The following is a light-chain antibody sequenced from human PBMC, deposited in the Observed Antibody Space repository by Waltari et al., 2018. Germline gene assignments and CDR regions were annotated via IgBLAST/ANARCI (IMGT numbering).Light chain of an antibody. Sequence: SYVLTQPPSVSVAPGETSRITCGGDNIGGYSVHWYQQKPGQAPVLVLYSDNDRPSGFPERFPGSNFGNTATLTISRVEAGDEADYYCQVSDSTTDLVIFGGGTKLTVL. J-gene: IGLJ2*01. CDR1: NIGGYS. V-gene: IGLV3-21*04. CDR2: SDN. CDR3: QVSDSTTDLVI.